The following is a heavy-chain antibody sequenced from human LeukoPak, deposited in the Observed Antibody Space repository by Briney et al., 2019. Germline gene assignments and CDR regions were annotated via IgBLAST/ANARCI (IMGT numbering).Heavy chain of an antibody. CDR3: ATDSDPWGPAAGTIDY. J-gene: IGHJ4*02. CDR2: FDPEVGDQ. V-gene: IGHV1-24*01. CDR1: GHALSDLS. Sequence: GASVKLSCKISGHALSDLSIHWVRQAPGRGPEWMGGFDPEVGDQMHAQKFQGRVTMTEDTSTDTAYMELNSLRSEDTAVYYCATDSDPWGPAAGTIDYWGQGTLVTVSS. D-gene: IGHD6-13*01.